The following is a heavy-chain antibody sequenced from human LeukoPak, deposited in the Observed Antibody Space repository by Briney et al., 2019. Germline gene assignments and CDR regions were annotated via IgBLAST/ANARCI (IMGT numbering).Heavy chain of an antibody. J-gene: IGHJ4*02. CDR3: ARDPQLGDIDY. V-gene: IGHV3-21*04. D-gene: IGHD6-13*01. CDR2: ISSSSNYI. Sequence: GGSLRLSCAASGFTFSNYSMNWVRQAPGKGLEWVSSISSSSNYIYYADSMKGRFTISRDNAKNSLYLQMNTLRAEDTAVYYCARDPQLGDIDYWGQGTLVTVSS. CDR1: GFTFSNYS.